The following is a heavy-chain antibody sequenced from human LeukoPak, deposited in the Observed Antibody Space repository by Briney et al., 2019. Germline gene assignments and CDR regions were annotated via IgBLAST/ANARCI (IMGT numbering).Heavy chain of an antibody. CDR2: MSYSGSI. D-gene: IGHD2-2*02. V-gene: IGHV4-59*11. CDR1: GVSISSHY. J-gene: IGHJ5*02. CDR3: ARYTNNWFDP. Sequence: PSETLSLTCTVSGVSISSHYWTWIRQPPGKGLEWIGYMSYSGSINYNPSLKSRVTISVDTSKNQLSLKLSSVTAADTAVYYCARYTNNWFDPWGQGTLVIVSS.